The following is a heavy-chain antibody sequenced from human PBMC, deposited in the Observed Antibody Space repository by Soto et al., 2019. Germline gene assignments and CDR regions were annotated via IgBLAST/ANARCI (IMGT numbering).Heavy chain of an antibody. Sequence: ASVKVSCKASGGTFSSYAISWVRQAPGQGLEWMGGIIPIFGTANYAQKFQGRVTITADESTSTAYMELSSLRPEDTAVYYCARDGSGSYYNVHYYYYGMDVWGQGTTVTVSS. CDR3: ARDGSGSYYNVHYYYYGMDV. CDR1: GGTFSSYA. V-gene: IGHV1-69*13. CDR2: IIPIFGTA. J-gene: IGHJ6*02. D-gene: IGHD3-10*01.